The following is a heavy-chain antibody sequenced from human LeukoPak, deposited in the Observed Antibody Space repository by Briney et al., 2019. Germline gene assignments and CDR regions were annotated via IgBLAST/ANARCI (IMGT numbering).Heavy chain of an antibody. Sequence: PGGSLRLSCAASGFTFSNSAMSWVRQAPGKGLEWVSSISSSSSYIYYADSVKGRFTISRDNAKNSLYLQMNSLRAEDTAVYYCAGQGYSGYDYSFRLWGQGTLVTVSS. CDR2: ISSSSSYI. J-gene: IGHJ4*02. CDR3: AGQGYSGYDYSFRL. D-gene: IGHD5-12*01. V-gene: IGHV3-21*01. CDR1: GFTFSNSA.